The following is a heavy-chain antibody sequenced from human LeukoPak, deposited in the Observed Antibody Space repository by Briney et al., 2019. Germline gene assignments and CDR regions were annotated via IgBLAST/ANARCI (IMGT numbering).Heavy chain of an antibody. V-gene: IGHV3-30*18. J-gene: IGHJ6*03. CDR2: ISYDGSNK. CDR3: AKGDCSSTSCPPDYNYYYYMDV. CDR1: GFTFSSYG. Sequence: GRSLRLSCAASGFTFSSYGMHWVRQAPGKGLEWVAVISYDGSNKYYADSVKGRFTISRDNSKNTLYLQMNSLRTEDTAVYYCAKGDCSSTSCPPDYNYYYYMDVWGKGTTVTVSS. D-gene: IGHD2-2*01.